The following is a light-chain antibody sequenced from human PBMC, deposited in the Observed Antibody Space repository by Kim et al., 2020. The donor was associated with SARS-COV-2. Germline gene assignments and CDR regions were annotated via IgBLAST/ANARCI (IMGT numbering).Light chain of an antibody. V-gene: IGLV4-69*02. Sequence: QLVLTQSPSASASLGASVKLTCTLSSGHSNYAIAWHQQQPEKGPRYLMRLNSDGSHSKGDGIPDRFSGSRSGAERYLTISSLQSEDGADYYCQTWGTGIVVFGGGTQLTVL. CDR1: SGHSNYA. J-gene: IGLJ2*01. CDR3: QTWGTGIVV. CDR2: LNSDGSH.